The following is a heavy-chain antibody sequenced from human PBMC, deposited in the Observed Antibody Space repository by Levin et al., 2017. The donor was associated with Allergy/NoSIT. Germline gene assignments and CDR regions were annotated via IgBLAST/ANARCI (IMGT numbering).Heavy chain of an antibody. J-gene: IGHJ4*02. D-gene: IGHD6-13*01. CDR1: GFTFSSYW. V-gene: IGHV3-7*01. CDR2: IKQDGSEK. CDR3: ARVGASYSSSWYRVY. Sequence: GGSLRLSCAASGFTFSSYWMSWVRQAPGKGLEWVANIKQDGSEKYYVDSVKGRFTISRDNAKNSLYLQMNSLRAEDTAVYYCARVGASYSSSWYRVYWGQGTLVTVSS.